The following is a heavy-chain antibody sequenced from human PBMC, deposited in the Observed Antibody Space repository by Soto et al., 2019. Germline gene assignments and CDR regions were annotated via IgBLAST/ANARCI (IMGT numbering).Heavy chain of an antibody. CDR3: TRVPMMYYGAGTYGYFDS. CDR2: ISHSGST. D-gene: IGHD3-10*01. Sequence: GSLRLSCTGSGFPFDDFAINWVRQAPGKGLEWIGEISHSGSTNYNPSLKSRVTISLDTSKNQFSLNLTSVTAADTAFYYCTRVPMMYYGAGTYGYFDSWGQGTLVTVSS. CDR1: GFPFDDFA. J-gene: IGHJ4*02. V-gene: IGHV4-34*01.